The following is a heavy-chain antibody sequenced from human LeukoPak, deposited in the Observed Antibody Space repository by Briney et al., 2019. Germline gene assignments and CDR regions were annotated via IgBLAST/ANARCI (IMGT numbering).Heavy chain of an antibody. V-gene: IGHV1-2*02. Sequence: ASVKLFCKASGYTFTGYYMHWARQARGQGLEWMGWINPNSGGTKYAQKLQHSVTMTRDTSISTPYMDMSTLRSDDTAVYYCARAAGYCSGGSCNWFDPWGQGTLVTVSS. J-gene: IGHJ5*02. CDR2: INPNSGGT. CDR3: ARAAGYCSGGSCNWFDP. D-gene: IGHD2-15*01. CDR1: GYTFTGYY.